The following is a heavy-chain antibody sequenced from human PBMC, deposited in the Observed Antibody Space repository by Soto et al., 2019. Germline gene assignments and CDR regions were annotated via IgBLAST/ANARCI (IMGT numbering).Heavy chain of an antibody. CDR1: GGSISSSSYH. CDR2: IYSGGST. V-gene: IGHV3-53*01. J-gene: IGHJ3*02. Sequence: PSETLSLTCTVSGGSISSSSYHWGWIRLPPGKGLEWVSVIYSGGSTYYADSVKGRFTTSRDNSKDTLYLQMNSLRAEDTAVYYCARVGYAVTTGGAFDIWGQGTMVTVSS. CDR3: ARVGYAVTTGGAFDI. D-gene: IGHD4-17*01.